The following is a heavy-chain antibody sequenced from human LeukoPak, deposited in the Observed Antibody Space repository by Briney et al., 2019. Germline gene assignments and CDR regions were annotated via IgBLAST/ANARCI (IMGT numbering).Heavy chain of an antibody. CDR3: ARSEEGYYDFWSGYMGDYYMDV. CDR2: ISAYNGNT. J-gene: IGHJ6*03. D-gene: IGHD3-3*01. CDR1: GYTFTSYG. Sequence: GASVKVSCKASGYTFTSYGISWVRQAPGQGLEWMGWISAYNGNTSYAQKLQGRVTMTTDTSTSTAYMELRSLRSDDTAVYYCARSEEGYYDFWSGYMGDYYMDVWGKGTTVTVSS. V-gene: IGHV1-18*01.